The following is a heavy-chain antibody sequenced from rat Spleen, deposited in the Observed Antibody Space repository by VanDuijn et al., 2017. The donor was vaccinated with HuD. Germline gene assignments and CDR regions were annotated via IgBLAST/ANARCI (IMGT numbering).Heavy chain of an antibody. CDR3: ARADSWRFAY. Sequence: EVQLQESGPGLVKPSQSLSLTCSVTDYSITSSSRWNWIRKFPGNKLEWMGYINSAGSTNYNPSPKSRVSITRDTSKNQFFLQVNSVTTEDTATYYCARADSWRFAYWGQGTLVTVSS. V-gene: IGHV3-3*01. D-gene: IGHD1-2*01. CDR1: DYSITSSSR. J-gene: IGHJ3*01. CDR2: INSAGST.